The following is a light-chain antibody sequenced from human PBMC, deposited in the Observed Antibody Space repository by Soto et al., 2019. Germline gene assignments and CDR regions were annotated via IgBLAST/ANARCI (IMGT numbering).Light chain of an antibody. CDR1: QTISNW. J-gene: IGKJ5*01. Sequence: DIQMTQSPSTLSASVGDRVTITCRASQTISNWLARYQQKPGKAPTLLIYDASTLERGVPSRFSGTGSGTEFTLSIDSLQPDDFATYYCQQYHTSSITFGQGTRLETK. CDR3: QQYHTSSIT. CDR2: DAS. V-gene: IGKV1-5*01.